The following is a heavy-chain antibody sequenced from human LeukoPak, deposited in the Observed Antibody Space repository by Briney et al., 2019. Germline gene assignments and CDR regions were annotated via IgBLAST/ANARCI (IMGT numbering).Heavy chain of an antibody. V-gene: IGHV4-4*07. CDR1: GGSISSYY. Sequence: SETLSLTCTVSGGSISSYYWSWIRQPAGKGLEWIGRIYTSGSTNYNPSLKSRVTISVDTSKNQFSLKLSSVTAADTAVYYCARVVYSGYDFRGAMDVWGKGTTVTVSS. CDR2: IYTSGST. CDR3: ARVVYSGYDFRGAMDV. J-gene: IGHJ6*03. D-gene: IGHD5-12*01.